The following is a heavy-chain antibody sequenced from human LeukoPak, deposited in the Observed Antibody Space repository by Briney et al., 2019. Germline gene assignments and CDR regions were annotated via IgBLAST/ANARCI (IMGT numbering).Heavy chain of an antibody. V-gene: IGHV1-46*01. D-gene: IGHD3-10*01. Sequence: ASVKVSCKTSGYTFTDYNIHWVRQAPGQGLEWLGIIHPTDGSTSYTQKIQGRVTMTRDTATGTVYLELSSLRSEDTAVYWCARANGGGLDYWGQGTLITVSS. CDR3: ARANGGGLDY. J-gene: IGHJ4*02. CDR1: GYTFTDYN. CDR2: IHPTDGST.